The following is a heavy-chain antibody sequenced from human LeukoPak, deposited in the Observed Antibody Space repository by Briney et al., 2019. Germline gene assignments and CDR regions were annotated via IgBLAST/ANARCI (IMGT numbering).Heavy chain of an antibody. CDR1: GFPFRRYA. D-gene: IGHD5-24*01. CDR3: ARDRRWLQYSDY. V-gene: IGHV3-30*04. Sequence: GSLRLSCATPGFPFRRYAMDWVRQAPGQGLEWVAVISYDGSNKYHADSVKGRFTISRDNSKNTLYLEMSSLRPEDTAVYYCARDRRWLQYSDYWGQGTLVTVSS. J-gene: IGHJ4*02. CDR2: ISYDGSNK.